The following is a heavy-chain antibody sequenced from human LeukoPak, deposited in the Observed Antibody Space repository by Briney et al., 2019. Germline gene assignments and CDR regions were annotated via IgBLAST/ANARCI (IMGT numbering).Heavy chain of an antibody. CDR3: ARALNTAMGHFDY. Sequence: QPGGSLRLSCAASGFTFSSYWMSWVRQAPGKGLEWVANIKQDGSEKYYVDSVKGRFTISRDNAKNSLYLQMNSLRAEDTAVYYCARALNTAMGHFDYWGQGTLVTVSS. CDR2: IKQDGSEK. CDR1: GFTFSSYW. V-gene: IGHV3-7*01. D-gene: IGHD5-18*01. J-gene: IGHJ4*02.